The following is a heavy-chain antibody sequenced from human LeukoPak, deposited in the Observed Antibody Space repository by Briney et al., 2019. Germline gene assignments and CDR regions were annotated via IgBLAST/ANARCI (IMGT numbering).Heavy chain of an antibody. V-gene: IGHV4-34*01. D-gene: IGHD6-19*01. Sequence: PSEILSLTCAVYGGSFSGYYWSWIRQPPGKGLEWIGEINHSGSTNYNPSLKSRVTISVDTSKNQFSLKLSSVTAADTAVYYCARGLGIAVAGTYFDYWGQGTLVTVSS. J-gene: IGHJ4*02. CDR2: INHSGST. CDR1: GGSFSGYY. CDR3: ARGLGIAVAGTYFDY.